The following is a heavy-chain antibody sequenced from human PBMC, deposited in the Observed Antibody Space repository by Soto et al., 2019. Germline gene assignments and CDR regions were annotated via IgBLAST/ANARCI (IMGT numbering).Heavy chain of an antibody. CDR3: AKFYCISTICQAPAAKSTGGFEI. Sequence: EPQLLESGGGLGHPGGSLRLSCAASGFTFSSYGMSWVRQSPGKGLEWVAAISGSGVSTYYADSVRGRSTISRDNSKKKVDLQMNSLRAEDTAVYYCAKFYCISTICQAPAAKSTGGFEIWGQGTLVTVSS. V-gene: IGHV3-23*01. D-gene: IGHD2-2*01. CDR1: GFTFSSYG. J-gene: IGHJ3*02. CDR2: ISGSGVST.